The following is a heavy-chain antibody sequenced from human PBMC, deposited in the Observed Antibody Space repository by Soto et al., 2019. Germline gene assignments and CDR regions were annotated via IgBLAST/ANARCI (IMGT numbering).Heavy chain of an antibody. Sequence: SETLSLTCTVSGGSISSSSYYWGWIRQPPGNGLEWIGSISYSGSTYYNPSLKSRVTISVDTSKNQFSLKLSSVTAADTAVYYCARGEFDILTGYSYYFDYWGQGTLVTVSS. D-gene: IGHD3-9*01. V-gene: IGHV4-39*07. J-gene: IGHJ4*02. CDR3: ARGEFDILTGYSYYFDY. CDR1: GGSISSSSYY. CDR2: ISYSGST.